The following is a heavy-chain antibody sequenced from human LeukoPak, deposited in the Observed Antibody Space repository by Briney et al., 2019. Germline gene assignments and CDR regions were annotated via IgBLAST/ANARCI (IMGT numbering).Heavy chain of an antibody. CDR2: TYYRSKWYN. CDR1: GDSVPNNSAI. V-gene: IGHV6-1*01. Sequence: SQTLSLTCAISGDSVPNNSAIWIWIRQSPSRGLQWLGRTYYRSKWYNDYAVSVKSRITLNVDTSKNQFSLQLNSVTPEDTAVYYCARSSNLHYFDYWGQGTQVTVSS. J-gene: IGHJ4*02. CDR3: ARSSNLHYFDY.